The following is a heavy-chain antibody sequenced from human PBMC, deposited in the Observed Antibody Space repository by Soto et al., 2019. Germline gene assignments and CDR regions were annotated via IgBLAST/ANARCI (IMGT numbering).Heavy chain of an antibody. V-gene: IGHV4-30-4*01. CDR1: GGSISSGDYY. J-gene: IGHJ5*02. CDR3: XXXXXXXXXXXXXXXDP. Sequence: QVQLQESGPGLVKPSQTLSLTCTVSGGSISSGDYYWSWIRQPPGKGLEWIGYIYYSGSTYYNPXXXXXXXXXXXXXXXXXXXXXXXXXXXXXXXXXXXXXXXXXXXXXXXXXDPWGQGTLVTVSS. CDR2: IYYSGST.